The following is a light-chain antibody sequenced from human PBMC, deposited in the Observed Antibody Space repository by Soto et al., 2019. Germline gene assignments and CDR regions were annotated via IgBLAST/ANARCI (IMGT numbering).Light chain of an antibody. CDR2: GNT. Sequence: QAVVTQPPSVSGAPGQRVTISCTGSSSNIGAGSDAHWYQQLPGTAPKLLLSGNTNRPSGVPDRFSGSKSGASASLAITGLQAEDEADYYCQSYDSSLSVYVFGTGTKVTVL. CDR1: SSNIGAGSD. V-gene: IGLV1-40*03. J-gene: IGLJ1*01. CDR3: QSYDSSLSVYV.